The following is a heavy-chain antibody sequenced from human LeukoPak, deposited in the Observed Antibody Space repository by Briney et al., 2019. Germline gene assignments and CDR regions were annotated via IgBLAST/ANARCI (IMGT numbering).Heavy chain of an antibody. CDR2: IYYSGST. CDR1: GGSISSSSYY. D-gene: IGHD5-24*01. CDR3: ARLTDGYNQKDFDY. Sequence: SETLSLTCTVSGGSISSSSYYLGWIRQPPGKGLELIGSIYYSGSTYYKPSLKSRVTISVATYKKPFSLKMSSVTAADTAVYYCARLTDGYNQKDFDYWGQGTLVTVSS. V-gene: IGHV4-39*01. J-gene: IGHJ4*02.